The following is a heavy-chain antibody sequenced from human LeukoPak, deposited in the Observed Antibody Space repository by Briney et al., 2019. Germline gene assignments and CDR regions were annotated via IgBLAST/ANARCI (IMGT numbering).Heavy chain of an antibody. CDR1: GFTFDDYA. V-gene: IGHV3-43D*03. J-gene: IGHJ6*03. CDR3: AKDRAARGRGNYFYMDV. Sequence: GGSLRLSCAASGFTFDDYAMHWVRQASGKGLEWVSHITWDGGSTHYADSVEGRFTISRGNRENSLYLQMNSLRPEDTALYYCAKDRAARGRGNYFYMDVWGKGTTVTVSS. D-gene: IGHD2/OR15-2a*01. CDR2: ITWDGGST.